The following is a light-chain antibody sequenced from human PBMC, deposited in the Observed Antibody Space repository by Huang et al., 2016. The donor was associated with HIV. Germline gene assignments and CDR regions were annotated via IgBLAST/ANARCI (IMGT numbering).Light chain of an antibody. V-gene: IGKV3-11*01. Sequence: EIMLKQSPATLSLSPGKRATLSCRASQSVDTYLAWYQQKPGQAPRLLIYDASYSATGIPVRFSGSGSGTNFTLTISRLEPEDFAVYYCQERYNWPRFTFGPGTKVDIK. J-gene: IGKJ3*01. CDR2: DAS. CDR3: QERYNWPRFT. CDR1: QSVDTY.